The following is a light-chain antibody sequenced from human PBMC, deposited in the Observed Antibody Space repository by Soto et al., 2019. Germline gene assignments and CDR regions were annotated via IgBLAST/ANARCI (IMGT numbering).Light chain of an antibody. V-gene: IGLV2-14*01. CDR2: DVS. Sequence: SALTQTASVSGSPGQSITISCTGTSSDVGGYNYVSWYQQHPGKAPKLMIYDVSNRPSGVSNRFSGSKSGNTASLTISGLQAEDEADYYCSSYTSSSTLPFGTGTKVTVL. CDR3: SSYTSSSTLP. J-gene: IGLJ1*01. CDR1: SSDVGGYNY.